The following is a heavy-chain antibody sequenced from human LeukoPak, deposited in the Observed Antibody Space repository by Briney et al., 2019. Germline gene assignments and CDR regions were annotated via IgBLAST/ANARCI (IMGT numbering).Heavy chain of an antibody. CDR1: GGSFSSYY. CDR3: ARASNYFDILY. Sequence: SETLSLTCAVYGGSFSSYYWGWIRQPPGKGLEWIGTIYYTGSTYYNPSLKSRVTISIDTSKNQFSLRLSSVTAADTAVYFCARASNYFDILYWGQGTLVTVSS. D-gene: IGHD3-22*01. V-gene: IGHV4-39*01. CDR2: IYYTGST. J-gene: IGHJ4*02.